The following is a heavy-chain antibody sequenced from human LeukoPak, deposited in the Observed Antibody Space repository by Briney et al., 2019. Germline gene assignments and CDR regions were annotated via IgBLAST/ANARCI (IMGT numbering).Heavy chain of an antibody. Sequence: GGSLRLSCAASGFTFSGYAMYWVRQAPRKGLEWVAGIYGGGGVIKYVDSVKGRFTISRDNSENILYLQMDSLRVEDTAMYYCAKDRVPDSGYDIDYWGQGTLVTVSS. CDR1: GFTFSGYA. D-gene: IGHD5-12*01. CDR3: AKDRVPDSGYDIDY. V-gene: IGHV3-23*03. J-gene: IGHJ4*02. CDR2: IYGGGGVI.